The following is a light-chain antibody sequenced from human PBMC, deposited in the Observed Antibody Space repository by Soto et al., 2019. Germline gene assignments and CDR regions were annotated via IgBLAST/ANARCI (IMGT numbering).Light chain of an antibody. J-gene: IGKJ2*01. V-gene: IGKV3-20*01. Sequence: EIVLTQSPGTLSLSPGERATLSCRASQSFDISFLAWYQQKPGQAPRLLIYGASSRASGIPDRFSGSGSGTDFSLTISRLEPEDFAVYYCQQYSSSSYTFGQGTKLEI. CDR1: QSFDISF. CDR3: QQYSSSSYT. CDR2: GAS.